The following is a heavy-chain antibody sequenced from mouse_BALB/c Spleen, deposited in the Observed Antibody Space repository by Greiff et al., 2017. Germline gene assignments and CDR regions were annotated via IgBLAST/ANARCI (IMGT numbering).Heavy chain of an antibody. Sequence: QVQLQQSGAELVRPGVSVKISCKGSGYTFTDYAMHWVKQSHAKSLEWIGVISTYYGDASYNQKFKGKATMTVDKSSSTAYMELARLTSEDSAIYYGASGSSRGYAMDYWGQGTSVTVAS. D-gene: IGHD1-1*01. CDR3: ASGSSRGYAMDY. V-gene: IGHV1S137*01. CDR2: ISTYYGDA. J-gene: IGHJ4*01. CDR1: GYTFTDYA.